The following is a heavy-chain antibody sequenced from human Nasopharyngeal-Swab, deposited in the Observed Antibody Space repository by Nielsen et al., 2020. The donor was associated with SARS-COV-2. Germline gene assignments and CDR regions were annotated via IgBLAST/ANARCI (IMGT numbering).Heavy chain of an antibody. CDR1: GLGFDLYA. J-gene: IGHJ6*03. D-gene: IGHD1-26*01. CDR2: LSASGGDT. V-gene: IGHV3-23*01. Sequence: GGSLRLSCEASGLGFDLYAMSWVRQAPGKGLEWVSTLSASGGDTFYADSVQGRFTISRDNSKDTLYLQMISLRPDDTAVYYCPKDGSGSYWHYYLDVWGKGTTVTVTS. CDR3: PKDGSGSYWHYYLDV.